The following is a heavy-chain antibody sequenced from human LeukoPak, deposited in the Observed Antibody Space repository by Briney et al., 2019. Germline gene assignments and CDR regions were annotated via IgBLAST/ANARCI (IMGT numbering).Heavy chain of an antibody. J-gene: IGHJ6*03. Sequence: PSETLSLTCTVSGGSISSYYWSWLRQPPGKGLEWIGYIYYSGSTNYNPSLKSRVTISVDTSKNQFSLKLSSVTAADTAVYYCARVGSYYYDYYMDVWGKGTTVTVSS. CDR2: IYYSGST. V-gene: IGHV4-59*08. D-gene: IGHD2-21*01. CDR3: ARVGSYYYDYYMDV. CDR1: GGSISSYY.